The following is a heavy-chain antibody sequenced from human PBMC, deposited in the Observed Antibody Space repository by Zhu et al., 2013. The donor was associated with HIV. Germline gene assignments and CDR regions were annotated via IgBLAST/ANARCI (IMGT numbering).Heavy chain of an antibody. CDR1: GGTFSSYA. CDR3: ARRYYYDSSGYYYYYYGMDV. CDR2: IIPIFGTA. Sequence: QVQLVQSGAEVKKPGSSVKVSCKASGGTFSSYAISWVRQAPGQGLEWMGGIIPIFGTANYAQKFQGRVTITADKSTSTAYMELSSLRSEDTAVYYCARRYYYDSSGYYYYYYGMDVWGQGTTVTVSS. D-gene: IGHD3-22*01. V-gene: IGHV1-69*06. J-gene: IGHJ6*02.